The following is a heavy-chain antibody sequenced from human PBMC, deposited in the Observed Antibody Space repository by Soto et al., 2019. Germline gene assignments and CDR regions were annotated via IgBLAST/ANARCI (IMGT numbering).Heavy chain of an antibody. CDR2: INWNGGST. CDR1: GFTFDDYG. Sequence: GGSLRLSCAASGFTFDDYGMSWVRQAPGKGLEWVSGINWNGGSTGYADSVKGRFTISRDNAKNSLYLQMNSLGAEDTALYHGARDECGGGSCNPWDQYNWFDPWGQGTLVTVSS. J-gene: IGHJ5*02. CDR3: ARDECGGGSCNPWDQYNWFDP. V-gene: IGHV3-20*01. D-gene: IGHD2-15*01.